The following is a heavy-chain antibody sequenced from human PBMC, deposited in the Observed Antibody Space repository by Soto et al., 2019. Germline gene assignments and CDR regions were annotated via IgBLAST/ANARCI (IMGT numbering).Heavy chain of an antibody. V-gene: IGHV4-39*01. CDR2: LSYRGRT. J-gene: IGHJ5*02. CDR1: GGSISSRSYY. D-gene: IGHD3-9*01. CDR3: AIKDSSRYFDWLSYDPANNWCDP. Sequence: QLQLQESGPGLVKPSETLSLTCTVSGGSISSRSYYWGWIRQPPGQGLAWIGSLSYRGRTSYNPSLKRRVTLSVDTAKTQCALKRSSGTAADTAMYYCAIKDSSRYFDWLSYDPANNWCDPWGQGTLVTVSS.